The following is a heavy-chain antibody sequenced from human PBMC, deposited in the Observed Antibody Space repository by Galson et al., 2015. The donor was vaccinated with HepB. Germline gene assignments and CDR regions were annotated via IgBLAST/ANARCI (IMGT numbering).Heavy chain of an antibody. D-gene: IGHD3-10*01. CDR1: GYTFTSYA. V-gene: IGHV1-3*01. CDR3: ARSITMVRGVITPLGY. CDR2: INAGNGNT. Sequence: SVKVSCKASGYTFTSYAMHWVRQAPGQRLEWMGWINAGNGNTKYSQKFQGRVTITRDTSASTAYMELSSLRSEDTAVYYCARSITMVRGVITPLGYWGQGTLVTVSS. J-gene: IGHJ4*02.